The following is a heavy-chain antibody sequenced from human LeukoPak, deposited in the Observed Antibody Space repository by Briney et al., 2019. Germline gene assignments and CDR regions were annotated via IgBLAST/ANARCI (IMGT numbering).Heavy chain of an antibody. J-gene: IGHJ4*02. CDR1: GFTFDDYA. CDR2: ISWNSGSI. D-gene: IGHD6-6*01. Sequence: GRSLRLSCAASGFTFDDYAMRWVRQAPGKGLEWVSGISWNSGSIGYADSVKGRFTISRDNAKNSLYLQMNSLRAEDTALYYCAKDIEAAPSSFDYWGQGTLVTVSS. V-gene: IGHV3-9*01. CDR3: AKDIEAAPSSFDY.